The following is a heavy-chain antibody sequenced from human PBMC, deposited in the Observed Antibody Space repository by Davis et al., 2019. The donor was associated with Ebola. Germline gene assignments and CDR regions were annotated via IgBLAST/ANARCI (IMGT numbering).Heavy chain of an antibody. CDR3: ARYYDFWRVMDV. V-gene: IGHV3-53*01. CDR1: GFTVSSNY. CDR2: IYSGGST. J-gene: IGHJ6*04. Sequence: PGGSLRLSCAASGFTVSSNYMSWVRQAPGKGLEWVSVIYSGGSTYYADSVKGRFTISRDNSKNTLYLQMNSLRAEDTAVYYCARYYDFWRVMDVWGKGTTVTVSS. D-gene: IGHD3-3*01.